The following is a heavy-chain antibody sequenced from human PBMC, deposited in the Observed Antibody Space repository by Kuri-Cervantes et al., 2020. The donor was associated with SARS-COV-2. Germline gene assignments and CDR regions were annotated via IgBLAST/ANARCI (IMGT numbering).Heavy chain of an antibody. CDR1: GGSFSGYY. CDR2: INHSGST. V-gene: IGHV4-34*01. CDR3: ARGSSWYSTGPY. J-gene: IGHJ4*02. Sequence: GSLRLSCAVYGGSFSGYYWSWIRQPPGKGLEWIGEINHSGSTNYNPSLKSRVTISVDTSKSQFSLKLSSVTAADTAVYYCARGSSWYSTGPYWGQGTLVTVSS. D-gene: IGHD6-13*01.